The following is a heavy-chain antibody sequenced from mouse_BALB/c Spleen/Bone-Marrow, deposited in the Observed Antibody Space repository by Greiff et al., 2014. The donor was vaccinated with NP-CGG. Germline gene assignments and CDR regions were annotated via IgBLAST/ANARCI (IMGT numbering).Heavy chain of an antibody. CDR3: ASYYYGSSLFAY. V-gene: IGHV14-3*02. CDR1: GFNIKDTY. Sequence: EVQLQQSGAELVKPGASVKLSCTASGFNIKDTYMHWVKQRPEQGLEWIGRIDPANGNTKYDPKFQGKATITADTSSNTAYQQLSSLTSEDTAVYYCASYYYGSSLFAYWGQGTLVTVSA. J-gene: IGHJ3*01. D-gene: IGHD1-1*01. CDR2: IDPANGNT.